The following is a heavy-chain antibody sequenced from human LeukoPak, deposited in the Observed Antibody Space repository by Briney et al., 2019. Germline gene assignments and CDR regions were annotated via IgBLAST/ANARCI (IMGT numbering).Heavy chain of an antibody. V-gene: IGHV4-59*12. D-gene: IGHD6-13*01. Sequence: SETLSLTCTVSGGSISSYYWSWIRQPPGKGLEWIGYIYYSGSTYYNPSLKSRVTISVDTSKNQFSLKLSSVTAADTAVYYCARRIAAAGTARPFDYWGQGTLVTVSS. CDR2: IYYSGST. CDR1: GGSISSYY. CDR3: ARRIAAAGTARPFDY. J-gene: IGHJ4*02.